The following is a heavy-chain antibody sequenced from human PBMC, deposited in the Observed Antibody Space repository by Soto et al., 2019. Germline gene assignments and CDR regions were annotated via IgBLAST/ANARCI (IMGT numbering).Heavy chain of an antibody. CDR2: ISGSGGST. V-gene: IGHV3-23*01. J-gene: IGHJ4*02. CDR1: GFTFRTYA. Sequence: EVQLLESGGGLVQPGGSLRLSCAASGFTFRTYAMSWVRQAPGKGLEWVSGISGSGGSTYYTDSVKGRFTISRDNAKNTLFLKMNSLSAEDMAVYYCAKVSVAGPLSYYFDYWGQGTLGTVSS. D-gene: IGHD6-19*01. CDR3: AKVSVAGPLSYYFDY.